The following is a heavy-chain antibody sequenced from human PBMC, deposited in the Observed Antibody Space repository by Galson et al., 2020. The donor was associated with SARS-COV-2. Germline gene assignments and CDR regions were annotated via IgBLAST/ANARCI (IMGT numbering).Heavy chain of an antibody. D-gene: IGHD6-13*01. CDR1: GFTFSSYA. CDR2: ISGSGDKT. J-gene: IGHJ6*02. V-gene: IGHV3-23*01. Sequence: GGSLRLSCAASGFTFSSYAMSWVRQAPGKGLEWVSAISGSGDKTYYADSVKGRFTISRDNSKNTLYLQMNRLRAEDTAVYYCAKYSPGFYYYHGMDVWGQGTTVTVSS. CDR3: AKYSPGFYYYHGMDV.